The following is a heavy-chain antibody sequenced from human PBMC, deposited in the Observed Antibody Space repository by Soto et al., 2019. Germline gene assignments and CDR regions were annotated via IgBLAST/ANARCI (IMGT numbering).Heavy chain of an antibody. D-gene: IGHD3-22*01. J-gene: IGHJ6*02. Sequence: ASVKVSCKASGGTFSSYAISWVRQAPGQGLEWMGGIIPIFGTANYAQKFQGRVTITADESTSTAYMELSSLRSEDTAVYYCATRGYYWDGYYYGMDVCGQGTTVTVSS. CDR1: GGTFSSYA. CDR2: IIPIFGTA. V-gene: IGHV1-69*13. CDR3: ATRGYYWDGYYYGMDV.